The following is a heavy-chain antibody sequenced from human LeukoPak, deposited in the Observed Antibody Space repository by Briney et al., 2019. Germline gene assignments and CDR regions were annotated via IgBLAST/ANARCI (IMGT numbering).Heavy chain of an antibody. J-gene: IGHJ3*01. V-gene: IGHV4-39*01. CDR3: ASLFRSIGYWGAFDL. Sequence: SETLSLSCTVSGGSISSSSYYWGCIRQPPGKGLEWLGCIYYSGNTYSNPALRSRVTISVDTSKNQFSLKLSSVTAADTAVYYCASLFRSIGYWGAFDLWGQGTMVTVSS. D-gene: IGHD6-13*01. CDR2: IYYSGNT. CDR1: GGSISSSSYY.